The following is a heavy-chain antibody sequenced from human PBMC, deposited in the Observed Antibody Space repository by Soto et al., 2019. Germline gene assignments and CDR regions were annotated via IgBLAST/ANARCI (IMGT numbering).Heavy chain of an antibody. Sequence: VQLVQSGVEVKKPGASVKVSCKASGYTFTDYYVHWVRQAPGQGLEWMGWINPNSGGTNYAQTCQGWVTTTRDTSISTAFMELSRLRSDDTAVYYCARGPRDFWGDHYHYFDYWGQGTLVTVSS. D-gene: IGHD3-3*01. CDR1: GYTFTDYY. V-gene: IGHV1-2*04. CDR3: ARGPRDFWGDHYHYFDY. J-gene: IGHJ4*02. CDR2: INPNSGGT.